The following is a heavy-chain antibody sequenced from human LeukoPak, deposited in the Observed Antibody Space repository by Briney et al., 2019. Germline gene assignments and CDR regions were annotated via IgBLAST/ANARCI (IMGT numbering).Heavy chain of an antibody. D-gene: IGHD3-22*01. J-gene: IGHJ4*02. CDR1: GYTFTSYD. CDR3: ARVARLNYYDSSGLSYYFDY. CDR2: MNPNSGNT. V-gene: IGHV1-8*01. Sequence: ASVKVSCKASGYTFTSYDINWVRQATGQGLEWMGWMNPNSGNTGYAQKFQGRVTMTRNTSISTAYMELSSLRSEDTAVYYCARVARLNYYDSSGLSYYFDYWGQGTLVTVSS.